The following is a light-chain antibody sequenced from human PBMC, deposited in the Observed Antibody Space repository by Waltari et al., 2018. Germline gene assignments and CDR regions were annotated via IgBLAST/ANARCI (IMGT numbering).Light chain of an antibody. CDR2: QDV. J-gene: IGLJ1*01. CDR1: DLEKKY. Sequence: SYDLTQSPSVSVSPGQTASITCSGHDLEKKYVCWYQQKPGQSPVLLIYQDVRRPSETPARVSVSNSGNTATLTISGTQPMDEADYYCQVWDSGAAGVFGTGTKVTVL. V-gene: IGLV3-1*01. CDR3: QVWDSGAAGV.